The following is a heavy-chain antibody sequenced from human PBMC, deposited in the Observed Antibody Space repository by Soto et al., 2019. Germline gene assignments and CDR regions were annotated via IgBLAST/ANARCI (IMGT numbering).Heavy chain of an antibody. D-gene: IGHD6-19*01. CDR3: ARHPTEWLEGDYYYYYGMDV. V-gene: IGHV5-51*01. CDR1: GYSFTSYW. J-gene: IGHJ6*02. CDR2: IYPGDSDT. Sequence: GESLKISCKGSGYSFTSYWIGWVRQMPGKGLEWMGIIYPGDSDTRYSPSFQGQVTISADKSISTAYLQWSSLKASDTAMYYCARHPTEWLEGDYYYYYGMDVWGQGTTVTVSS.